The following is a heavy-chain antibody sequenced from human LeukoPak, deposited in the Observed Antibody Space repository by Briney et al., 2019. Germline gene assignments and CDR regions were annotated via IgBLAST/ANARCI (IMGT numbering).Heavy chain of an antibody. D-gene: IGHD6-19*01. CDR3: AKDLRQWLVLYFDY. CDR1: GFTFSSHA. V-gene: IGHV3-23*01. J-gene: IGHJ4*02. Sequence: GGSLRLSCAASGFTFSSHAMSWVPQAPGKGLEWVSAISVSGGSTYYADSVKGRFTISRDNSKTTLYLQMNSLRAEDTAVYYCAKDLRQWLVLYFDYWGQGTLVTVSS. CDR2: ISVSGGST.